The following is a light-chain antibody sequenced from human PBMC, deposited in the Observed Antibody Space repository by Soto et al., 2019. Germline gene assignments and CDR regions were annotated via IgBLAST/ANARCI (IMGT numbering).Light chain of an antibody. CDR1: SSDVGGYNY. CDR3: SSYTSSSTSV. V-gene: IGLV2-14*01. Sequence: QSALTQPASVSGSPGQSITISCTGTSSDVGGYNYVSWYQQHPGKAPKLMIYDVSNRPSGVSNRFSGSKSGNTASLTISGLQAEDEADYYCSSYTSSSTSVFGTVSNVTV. CDR2: DVS. J-gene: IGLJ1*01.